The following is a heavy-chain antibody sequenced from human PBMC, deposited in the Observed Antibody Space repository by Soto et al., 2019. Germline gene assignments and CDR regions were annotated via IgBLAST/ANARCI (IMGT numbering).Heavy chain of an antibody. CDR1: GFTFSSYS. CDR2: ISGSSSSP. CDR3: AKARCSTTNCYVPDY. Sequence: GGSLRLSCAASGFTFSSYSMNWVRQAPGKGLEWVSVISGSSSSPSYADSVQGRFSISRDNPKNTLYLQMNSLRGEDTAMYYCAKARCSTTNCYVPDYWGQGTLVTVSS. D-gene: IGHD2-2*01. V-gene: IGHV3-23*01. J-gene: IGHJ4*02.